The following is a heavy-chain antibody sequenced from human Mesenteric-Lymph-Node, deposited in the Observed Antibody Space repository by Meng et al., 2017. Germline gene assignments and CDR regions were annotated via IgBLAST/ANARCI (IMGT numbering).Heavy chain of an antibody. CDR1: GYTFTSYY. CDR3: ARENTVDYGGNPGVDY. V-gene: IGHV1-46*01. CDR2: INPSGGST. D-gene: IGHD4-23*01. Sequence: ASVKVSCKASGYTFTSYYMHWVRQAPGQGLEWMGIINPSGGSTSYAQKFQGRVTMTRDTSTSTVYMELSSLRSEDTAVYYCARENTVDYGGNPGVDYWGQGTLVTVSS. J-gene: IGHJ4*02.